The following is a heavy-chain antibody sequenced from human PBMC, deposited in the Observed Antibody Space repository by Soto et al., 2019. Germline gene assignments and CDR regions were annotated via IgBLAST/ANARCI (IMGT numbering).Heavy chain of an antibody. CDR3: ARDLWWYLH. J-gene: IGHJ4*02. CDR1: GFTFSSHA. CDR2: ISGGAEGA. D-gene: IGHD2-15*01. V-gene: IGHV3-23*01. Sequence: EVQLLESGGGLVQPGGALRLSCAASGFTFSSHAMSWVRQAPGKGLEWLSSISGGAEGAYYADPVKGRFTISRDNSKNTLYLQMNILRAEDTAVYYCARDLWWYLHWGQGTLVTVSS.